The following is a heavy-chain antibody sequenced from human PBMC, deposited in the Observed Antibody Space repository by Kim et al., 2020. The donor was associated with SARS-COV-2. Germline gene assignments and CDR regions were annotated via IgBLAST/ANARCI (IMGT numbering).Heavy chain of an antibody. J-gene: IGHJ4*02. CDR1: GGSISSSSYY. D-gene: IGHD3-16*02. Sequence: SETLSLTCTVSGGSISSSSYYWGWIRQPPGKGLKWIGSIYYSGSTYYNPSLKSRVTISVDTSKNQFSLKLSSVTAADTAVYYCARLGELSFPHYYFDYWGQGTLVTVSS. V-gene: IGHV4-39*01. CDR3: ARLGELSFPHYYFDY. CDR2: IYYSGST.